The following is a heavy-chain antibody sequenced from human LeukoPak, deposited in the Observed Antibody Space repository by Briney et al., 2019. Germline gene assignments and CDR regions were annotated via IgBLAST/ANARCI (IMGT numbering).Heavy chain of an antibody. CDR2: ISDGSVNT. D-gene: IGHD3-22*01. Sequence: PGGSLTLSCAASEFTFSNYAMSWVRQAPGKGLEWVSAISDGSVNTYYADSVKGRFSISRANSKNTLYLQMNSLRAEDTAVYYCAKDYYDSSGYYRGFDYWGQGTLVTVSS. V-gene: IGHV3-23*01. J-gene: IGHJ4*02. CDR1: EFTFSNYA. CDR3: AKDYYDSSGYYRGFDY.